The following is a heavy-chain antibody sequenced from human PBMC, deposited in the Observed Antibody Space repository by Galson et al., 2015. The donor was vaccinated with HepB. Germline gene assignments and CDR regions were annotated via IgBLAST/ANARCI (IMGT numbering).Heavy chain of an antibody. D-gene: IGHD4-23*01. CDR3: ARDFGGNSGYFDD. V-gene: IGHV3-21*01. CDR2: INSSRSYI. CDR1: GFTLRSYT. Sequence: SLRLSCAASGFTLRSYTMNWVRQAPGKGLEWVSSINSSRSYIYYADSVKGRFTISRDNAKNSLYLQMNSLRAEDTAFYYCARDFGGNSGYFDDWGQGTQVTVSS. J-gene: IGHJ4*02.